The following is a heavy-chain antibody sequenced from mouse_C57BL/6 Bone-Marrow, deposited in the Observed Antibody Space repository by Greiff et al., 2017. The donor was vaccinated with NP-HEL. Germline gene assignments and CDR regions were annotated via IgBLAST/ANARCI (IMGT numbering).Heavy chain of an antibody. CDR3: TTDDYWYFDV. J-gene: IGHJ1*03. Sequence: VQLQQSGAELVRPGASVKLSCTASGFNIKDDYLHWVKQRPEQGLEWIGWLDPENGDTEYASKFQGKATITADTSSNTAYLQLSSLTSEDTAVYYCTTDDYWYFDVWGKGTTVTVSS. V-gene: IGHV14-4*01. CDR1: GFNIKDDY. CDR2: LDPENGDT.